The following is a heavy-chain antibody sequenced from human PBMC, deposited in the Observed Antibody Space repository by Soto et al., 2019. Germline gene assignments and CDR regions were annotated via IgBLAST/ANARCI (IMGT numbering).Heavy chain of an antibody. J-gene: IGHJ6*03. Sequence: GASVKVSCKASGYKCTCRYMQWEQQAPGQGLEWMGWINPNNGNTKYSQKFQGRVTMTRDTSASTAYMELSSLRSDDTAVYYCARDAQDIVVVPAALLYYYYYYYMDVWGKGTTVTVSS. CDR3: ARDAQDIVVVPAALLYYYYYYYMDV. CDR1: GYKCTCRY. V-gene: IGHV1-2*02. CDR2: INPNNGNT. D-gene: IGHD2-2*01.